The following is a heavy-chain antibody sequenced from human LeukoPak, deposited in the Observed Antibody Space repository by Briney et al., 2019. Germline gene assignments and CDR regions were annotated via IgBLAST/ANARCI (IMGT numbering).Heavy chain of an antibody. CDR2: ISGSGGST. CDR1: GFTFSSYA. J-gene: IGHJ4*02. V-gene: IGHV3-23*01. Sequence: GGSLRLSCAASGFTFSSYAMGWVRQAPGKGLEWVSAISGSGGSTYYADSVKGRFTISRDNSKNTLYLQMNSLRAEDTAVYYCAKGLYFWSGYYTEDPFDYWGQGTLVTVSS. CDR3: AKGLYFWSGYYTEDPFDY. D-gene: IGHD3-3*01.